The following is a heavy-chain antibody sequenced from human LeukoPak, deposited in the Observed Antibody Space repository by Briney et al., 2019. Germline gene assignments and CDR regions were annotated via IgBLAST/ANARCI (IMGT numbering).Heavy chain of an antibody. CDR1: GGSCSGYY. Sequence: SETLSLTCAVYGGSCSGYYWSWIRQPPGKGLEWIGEINHSGSTNYNPSLKSRVTISVDTSKNQFSLKLSSVTAADTAVYYCARGRLGYCSGGSCLHGFDPWGQGTLVTVSS. J-gene: IGHJ5*02. CDR2: INHSGST. D-gene: IGHD2-15*01. V-gene: IGHV4-34*01. CDR3: ARGRLGYCSGGSCLHGFDP.